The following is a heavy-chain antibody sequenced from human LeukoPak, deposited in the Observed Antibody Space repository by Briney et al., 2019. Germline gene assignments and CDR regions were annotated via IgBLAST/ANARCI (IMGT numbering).Heavy chain of an antibody. D-gene: IGHD4-17*01. CDR1: GYTLTELS. J-gene: IGHJ6*02. CDR3: ATPPPMSTTVNDYYGMDV. CDR2: FDPEDGET. V-gene: IGHV1-24*01. Sequence: GASVKVSCKVSGYTLTELSMHWVRQAPGKGLEWMGGFDPEDGETIYAQKFQGRVTMTEDTSTDTAYMELSSLRSEDTAVYYCATPPPMSTTVNDYYGMDVWGQGTAVIVSS.